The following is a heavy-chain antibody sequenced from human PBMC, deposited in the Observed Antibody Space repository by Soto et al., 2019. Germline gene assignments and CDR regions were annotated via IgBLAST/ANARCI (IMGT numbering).Heavy chain of an antibody. CDR1: RFTFSSYA. V-gene: IGHV3-23*01. D-gene: IGHD5-18*01. CDR2: ISGSGSRT. Sequence: EVQLLESGGGLVQPGGSLRLSCVASRFTFSSYAMTWVRQAPGKGLEWVSTISGSGSRTYYADSVKGRFTISRDNSKNTLYLQMNRLRAEDTAVYYCAKESQLWSYFDYWGQGTLATVSS. J-gene: IGHJ4*02. CDR3: AKESQLWSYFDY.